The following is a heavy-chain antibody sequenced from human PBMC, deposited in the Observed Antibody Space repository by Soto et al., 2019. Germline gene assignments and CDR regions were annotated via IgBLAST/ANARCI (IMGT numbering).Heavy chain of an antibody. CDR1: GFSFSSHW. V-gene: IGHV3-7*03. CDR3: ARYSYSSGPQDS. CDR2: IKQDGNDK. J-gene: IGHJ4*02. D-gene: IGHD6-19*01. Sequence: EVQLVESGGDLVQPGGSLRLSCAASGFSFSSHWMSWVRQAPGKGLEWVANIKQDGNDKRYVDSVKGRFTISRDNAKSSWYLQMNSLRAEDTAVYYCARYSYSSGPQDSWGQGTLVTVSS.